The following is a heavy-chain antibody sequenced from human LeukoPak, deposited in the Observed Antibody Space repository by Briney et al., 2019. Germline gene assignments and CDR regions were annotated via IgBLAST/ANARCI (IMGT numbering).Heavy chain of an antibody. V-gene: IGHV4-39*07. D-gene: IGHD4-17*01. CDR3: AREYGDFDY. CDR1: GGSISSSSYY. J-gene: IGHJ4*02. CDR2: IYYSGST. Sequence: PSETLSLTCTVSGGSISSSSYYWGWIRQPPGKGLEWIGSIYYSGSTYYNPSLKSRVTMSVDTSKNQFSLKVKSVTAADTAVYYCAREYGDFDYWGQGTLVTVSS.